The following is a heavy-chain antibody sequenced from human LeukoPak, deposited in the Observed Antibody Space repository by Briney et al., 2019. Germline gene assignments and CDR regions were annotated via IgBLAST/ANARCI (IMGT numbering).Heavy chain of an antibody. D-gene: IGHD3-10*01. Sequence: PSETLSLTCTVPGGSISSYYWSWTRQPAGKGLEWIGRIYTSGSTNYNPSLKSRVTMSVDTSKNQFSLKLSSVTAADTAVYYCARESGSLLWFGELSGGTLDYWGQGTLVTVSS. V-gene: IGHV4-4*07. CDR2: IYTSGST. J-gene: IGHJ4*02. CDR1: GGSISSYY. CDR3: ARESGSLLWFGELSGGTLDY.